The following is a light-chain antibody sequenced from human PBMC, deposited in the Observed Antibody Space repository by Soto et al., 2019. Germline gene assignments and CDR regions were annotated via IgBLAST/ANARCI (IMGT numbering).Light chain of an antibody. V-gene: IGLV2-14*01. CDR2: EVR. J-gene: IGLJ1*01. CDR1: SSDIGGYDY. CDR3: CSYTRTSNHYF. Sequence: QAALAQPASVSGSPGQSITISCTGTSSDIGGYDYVSWYQQRPGKAPKLMIYEVRYRPSGVSNRFSGSKSGNTASLTISGLQAEDEAVYYCCSYTRTSNHYFFGSGTKLTVL.